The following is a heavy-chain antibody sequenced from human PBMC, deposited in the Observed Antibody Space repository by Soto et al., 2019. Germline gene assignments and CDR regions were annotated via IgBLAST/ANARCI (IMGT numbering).Heavy chain of an antibody. J-gene: IGHJ5*02. CDR2: INPNSGGT. CDR1: GYTFTAYY. D-gene: IGHD3-22*01. CDR3: ARGDFDSSANYYAGWFDP. V-gene: IGHV1-2*02. Sequence: QVQLVQSGAEVKKPGASVKVSCKASGYTFTAYYMHWLRPAPGQGLEWMGWINPNSGGTKYAQKFQGRVTMTNDTSISTAYMELSRLGSDDTAVYYCARGDFDSSANYYAGWFDPWGQGTLVTVSS.